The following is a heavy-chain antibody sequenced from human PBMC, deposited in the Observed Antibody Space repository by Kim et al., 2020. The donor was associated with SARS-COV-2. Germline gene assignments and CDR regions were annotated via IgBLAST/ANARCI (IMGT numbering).Heavy chain of an antibody. Sequence: GGSLRLSCVASGFSFSAYWMNWVRQIPGKGLEFVASIKYDGSEKQYVDSAKGRFTVSRDNAKNSLYLQMNNLRVEDTAVYYCARSLGQGGYWGQGTLVTV. CDR2: IKYDGSEK. CDR3: ARSLGQGGY. CDR1: GFSFSAYW. D-gene: IGHD3-16*01. J-gene: IGHJ1*01. V-gene: IGHV3-7*01.